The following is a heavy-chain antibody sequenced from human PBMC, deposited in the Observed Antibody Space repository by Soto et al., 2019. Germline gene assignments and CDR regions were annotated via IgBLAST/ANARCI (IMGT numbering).Heavy chain of an antibody. J-gene: IGHJ3*02. CDR1: GYTFTSYD. D-gene: IGHD1-26*01. CDR2: MNPNSGNT. CDR3: ARERSSGAFDI. V-gene: IGHV1-8*01. Sequence: QVQLVQSGAEVKKPGASVKVSCKTSGYTFTSYDINWVRQATGQGLEWMGWMNPNSGNTAYAQKFQGRVTMTRNTSLSRVYMELSSRSWEDTAVYYCARERSSGAFDIWGQGTIVTVSS.